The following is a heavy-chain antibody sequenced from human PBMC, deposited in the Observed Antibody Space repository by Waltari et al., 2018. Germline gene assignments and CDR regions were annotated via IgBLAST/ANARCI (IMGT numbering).Heavy chain of an antibody. D-gene: IGHD3-16*01. CDR2: IYTSGST. CDR3: ARAIWRSTWKLGQFDP. CDR1: GGSISRNY. V-gene: IGHV4-4*07. J-gene: IGHJ5*02. Sequence: QVQLQESGPGLVKPSETLSLTCTVSGGSISRNYWSWIRQPAGKGLEWIGRIYTSGSTNYNPSLESRVTMSVDTSKNQFSLKLTSVTAADTAVYYCARAIWRSTWKLGQFDPWGQGILVTVSS.